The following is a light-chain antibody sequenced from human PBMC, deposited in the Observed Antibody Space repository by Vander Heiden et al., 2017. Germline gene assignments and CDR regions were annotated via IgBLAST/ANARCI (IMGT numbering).Light chain of an antibody. V-gene: IGKV4-1*01. J-gene: IGKJ4*01. CDR3: QHYYTVPVS. CDR1: QSVLFSSNNKNY. CDR2: WAS. Sequence: DIVMTQPPDSLAVSLGERAALTCKSSQSVLFSSNNKNYLAWFQQKPGQPPRLLIYWASIRESGVPDRCSGSGSGTDFTLTISSLQAEDVAVYYCQHYYTVPVSFGGGTKVEIK.